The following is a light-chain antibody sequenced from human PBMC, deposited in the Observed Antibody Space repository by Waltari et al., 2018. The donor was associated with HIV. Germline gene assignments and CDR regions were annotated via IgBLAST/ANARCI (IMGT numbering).Light chain of an antibody. CDR1: ELGDKY. J-gene: IGLJ1*01. CDR3: QAWDSKTAYV. Sequence: SYDLTQPPSVSVSPGQTATITCSGDELGDKYACWYQQQPGQSPILVIYQDTKRPSGIPERFSGSISGNTATLTISGTQAMDEADYYWQAWDSKTAYVFGTGTKVTVL. V-gene: IGLV3-1*01. CDR2: QDT.